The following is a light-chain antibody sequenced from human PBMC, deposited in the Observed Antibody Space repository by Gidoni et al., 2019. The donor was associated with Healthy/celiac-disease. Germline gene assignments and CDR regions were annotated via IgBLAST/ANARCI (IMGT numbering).Light chain of an antibody. Sequence: DIVMTQSPDSLAVSLGESATINCKSSQSVLYSSNNKKYLAWYQQKPGQPPKLLIYWASTRESGVPDRFSGSGSGTDFTLTISSLQAEDVAVYYCQKYYSTPVFGQGTKVEIK. CDR3: QKYYSTPV. V-gene: IGKV4-1*01. J-gene: IGKJ1*01. CDR2: WAS. CDR1: QSVLYSSNNKKY.